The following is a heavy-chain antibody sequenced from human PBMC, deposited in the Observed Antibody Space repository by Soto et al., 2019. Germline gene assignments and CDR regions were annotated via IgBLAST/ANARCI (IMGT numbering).Heavy chain of an antibody. CDR3: ASHYYDNGGPKFDP. CDR2: IYYSGST. CDR1: GASISSGGYY. V-gene: IGHV4-31*03. D-gene: IGHD3-22*01. Sequence: SETLSLTCTVSGASISSGGYYWSWIRQHPGKGLEWIGYIYYSGSTYYNPSLKSRVTISVDTSKNQFSLKLSSVTAADTAVYYCASHYYDNGGPKFDPWGQGTLVTVSS. J-gene: IGHJ5*02.